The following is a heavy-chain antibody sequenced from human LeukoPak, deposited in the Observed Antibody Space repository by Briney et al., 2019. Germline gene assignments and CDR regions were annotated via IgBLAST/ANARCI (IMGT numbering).Heavy chain of an antibody. CDR3: ARAPRSVLYYFDY. Sequence: SETLSPTCTVSGGSVSSGSYYLSWIRQPPGKGLGWVGYIYYSGSTNYNPSLKSRVTISVDTSKNQFSLKLSSVTAADTAVYYCARAPRSVLYYFDYWGQGTLVTVSS. CDR2: IYYSGST. V-gene: IGHV4-61*01. D-gene: IGHD2-8*01. J-gene: IGHJ4*02. CDR1: GGSVSSGSYY.